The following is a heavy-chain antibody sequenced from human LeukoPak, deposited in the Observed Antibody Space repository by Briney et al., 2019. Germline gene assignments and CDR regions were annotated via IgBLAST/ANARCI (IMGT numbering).Heavy chain of an antibody. D-gene: IGHD3-10*01. Sequence: GGSLRLSCAASGFTFSHYEMNWVRLAPGRGLEWVSYISSSGGTIYYSDSVKGRFTISRDNAKNSLYLQMNSLGAEDTAVYYCARVHGYWGSGDYYFDSWGQGTLVTVSS. V-gene: IGHV3-48*03. CDR2: ISSSGGTI. J-gene: IGHJ4*02. CDR1: GFTFSHYE. CDR3: ARVHGYWGSGDYYFDS.